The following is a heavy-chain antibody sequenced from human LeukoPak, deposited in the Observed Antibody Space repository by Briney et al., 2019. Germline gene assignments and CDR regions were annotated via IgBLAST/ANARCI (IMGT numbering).Heavy chain of an antibody. CDR2: ISYDGSNK. J-gene: IGHJ6*02. CDR3: ARSKYGSGNLYPGYYYYGMDV. D-gene: IGHD3-10*01. Sequence: GRSLRLSCAASGFTFSSYAMHWVRQAPGKGLEWVAVISYDGSNKYYADSVKGRFTISRDNSKNTLYLQMNSLRAEDTAVYYCARSKYGSGNLYPGYYYYGMDVWGQGTTVTVS. CDR1: GFTFSSYA. V-gene: IGHV3-30-3*01.